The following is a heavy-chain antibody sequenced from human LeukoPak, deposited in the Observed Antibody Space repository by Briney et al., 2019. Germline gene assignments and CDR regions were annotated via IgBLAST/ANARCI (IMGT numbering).Heavy chain of an antibody. CDR3: ATNYYDSSGLTDH. J-gene: IGHJ4*02. V-gene: IGHV4-34*01. CDR2: INHSGST. CDR1: GGSFSGYY. D-gene: IGHD3-22*01. Sequence: SETLSLTCAVYGGSFSGYYWSWIRQPPGEGLEWIGEINHSGSTNYNPSLKSRVTISVDTSKNQFSLKLSSVTAADTAVYYSATNYYDSSGLTDHWGQGTLVTVSS.